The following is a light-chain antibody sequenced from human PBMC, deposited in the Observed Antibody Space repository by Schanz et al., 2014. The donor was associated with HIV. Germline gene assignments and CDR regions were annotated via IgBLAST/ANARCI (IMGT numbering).Light chain of an antibody. J-gene: IGKJ1*01. CDR3: QQYGSSSWT. Sequence: EIVLTQSPGTLSLSPGERATLSCRASQSVSSYLAWYQQKPGQAPRLLIYGASSRATGTPDRVSGSGSGTDFTLTISRLEPEDFAVYYCQQYGSSSWTFGQGTKVVIK. V-gene: IGKV3-20*01. CDR1: QSVSSY. CDR2: GAS.